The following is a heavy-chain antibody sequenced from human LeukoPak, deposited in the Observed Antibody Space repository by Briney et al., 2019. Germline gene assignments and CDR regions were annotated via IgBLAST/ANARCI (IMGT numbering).Heavy chain of an antibody. CDR1: GYSFTSYW. CDR2: IYPGDSDT. V-gene: IGHV5-51*01. Sequence: GESLKISCKGSGYSFTSYWIGWVRQMPGKGLEWMGIIYPGDSDTRYSPSFQSQVTISADKSISTAYLQWSSLKASDTAMYYCARQGSGGKYSSSWYLDYWGQGTLVTVSS. CDR3: ARQGSGGKYSSSWYLDY. D-gene: IGHD6-13*01. J-gene: IGHJ4*02.